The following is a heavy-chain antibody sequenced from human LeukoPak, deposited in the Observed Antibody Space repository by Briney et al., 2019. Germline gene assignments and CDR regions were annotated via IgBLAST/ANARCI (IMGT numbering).Heavy chain of an antibody. CDR1: GLTVSSSY. J-gene: IGHJ6*02. Sequence: GGSLRLSCAASGLTVSSSYMSWVRQAPGKGLEWVSIIYNDGSTYYADSMKGRFTISRDNSKNTLYLQVNSLRAEDTAMYYCARTYYYGSGSYLPTYGMDVWGQGTTVTVSS. CDR3: ARTYYYGSGSYLPTYGMDV. V-gene: IGHV3-53*01. CDR2: IYNDGST. D-gene: IGHD3-10*01.